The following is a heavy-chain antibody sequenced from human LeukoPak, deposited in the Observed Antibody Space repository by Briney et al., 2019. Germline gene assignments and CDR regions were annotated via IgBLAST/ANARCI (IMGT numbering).Heavy chain of an antibody. CDR1: GFTFSSSA. CDR3: ANKPAGFDP. CDR2: ITGSGDYT. J-gene: IGHJ5*02. V-gene: IGHV3-23*01. D-gene: IGHD6-19*01. Sequence: GGSLRLSCAGTGFTFSSSAMGWVRQAPGKGLEWVSSITGSGDYTYYADSVKGRFTISRDNSKNTLYLQMNSLRAEDTAVYYCANKPAGFDPWGQGTLVTVSS.